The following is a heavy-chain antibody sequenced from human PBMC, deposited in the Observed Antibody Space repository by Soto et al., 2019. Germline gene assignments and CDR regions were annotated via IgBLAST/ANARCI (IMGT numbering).Heavy chain of an antibody. CDR1: GFSLSTSGVG. Sequence: QITLKESGPTLVKPTQTLTLTCTFSGFSLSTSGVGVGWIRQPPGKALEWLALIYWDDDKRYSPSLNSRLTISKDTSKNQVVLTMSNMDPVDTARYYCAHIWGYGCNLGTFDYWGQGTLVTVSS. D-gene: IGHD3-16*01. CDR2: IYWDDDK. V-gene: IGHV2-5*02. CDR3: AHIWGYGCNLGTFDY. J-gene: IGHJ4*02.